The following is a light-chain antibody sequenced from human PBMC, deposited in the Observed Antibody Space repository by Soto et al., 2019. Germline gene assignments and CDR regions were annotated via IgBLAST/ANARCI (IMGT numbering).Light chain of an antibody. CDR1: QSISSW. CDR3: QQYNSYSRT. J-gene: IGKJ1*01. CDR2: DAS. Sequence: GDRVTITCRASQSISSWLAWYQQKPGKAPKLLIYDASSVQSGVPSRFTGCGSGTEFTLTISSLQPDDFATYYCQQYNSYSRTFGQGTKVEIK. V-gene: IGKV1-5*01.